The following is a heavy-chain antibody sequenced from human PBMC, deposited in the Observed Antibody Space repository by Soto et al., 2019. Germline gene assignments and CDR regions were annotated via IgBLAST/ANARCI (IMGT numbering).Heavy chain of an antibody. Sequence: QVQLQESGPGLVKPSQTLSLTCTVSGGSINTGGFYWNWIRQHPGKGLEWIGYIYYTGTTYYTPSLRSRLTMTVATSTTQFSLKLSSVTAADTAVYYCARAITGDWPFDLWGRGTLVTVSS. V-gene: IGHV4-31*03. J-gene: IGHJ2*01. CDR1: GGSINTGGFY. CDR2: IYYTGTT. D-gene: IGHD7-27*01. CDR3: ARAITGDWPFDL.